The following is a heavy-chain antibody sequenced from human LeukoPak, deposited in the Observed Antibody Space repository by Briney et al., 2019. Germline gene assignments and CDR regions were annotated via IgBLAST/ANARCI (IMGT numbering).Heavy chain of an antibody. D-gene: IGHD6-13*01. CDR3: ARGPYSGSDPAGFDY. J-gene: IGHJ4*02. Sequence: GRSLRLSCAASGFTFSSYGMHWVRQAPGKGLEWVAVIWYDGSNKYYADSVKGRFTISRDNSKNTLYLQMNSLRAEDTAVYYCARGPYSGSDPAGFDYWGQGTLVTVSS. CDR2: IWYDGSNK. CDR1: GFTFSSYG. V-gene: IGHV3-33*01.